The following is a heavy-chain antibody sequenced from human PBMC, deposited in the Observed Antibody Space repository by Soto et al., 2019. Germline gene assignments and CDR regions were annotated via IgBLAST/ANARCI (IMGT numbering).Heavy chain of an antibody. CDR1: GGSFSGYY. V-gene: IGHV4-34*01. CDR2: INHSGST. D-gene: IGHD2-15*01. Sequence: QVQLQQWGAGLLKPSETLSLTCAVYGGSFSGYYWSWIRQPPGKGLEWIGEINHSGSTNYNPSLKSRVTISVDTSKNQFSLKLSSVTAADTAVYYCARVEEDCSGGSCLVFDYWGQGPLVTFSS. CDR3: ARVEEDCSGGSCLVFDY. J-gene: IGHJ4*02.